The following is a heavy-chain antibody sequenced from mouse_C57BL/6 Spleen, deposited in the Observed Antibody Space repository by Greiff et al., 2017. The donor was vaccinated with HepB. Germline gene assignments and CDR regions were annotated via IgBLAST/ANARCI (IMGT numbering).Heavy chain of an antibody. V-gene: IGHV2-5*01. J-gene: IGHJ1*03. CDR3: AKNGGGTRSWYFDV. D-gene: IGHD4-1*01. CDR2: IWRGGST. Sequence: QVQLQQSGPGLVQPSQSLSITCTVSGFSLTSYGVHWVRQSPGKGLEWLGVIWRGGSTDYNAAFMSRLSITKDNSKSQVFFKMNSLQADDTAIYYCAKNGGGTRSWYFDVWGTGTTVTVSS. CDR1: GFSLTSYG.